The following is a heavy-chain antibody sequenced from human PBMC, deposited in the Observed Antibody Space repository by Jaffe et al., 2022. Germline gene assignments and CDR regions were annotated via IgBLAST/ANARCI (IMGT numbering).Heavy chain of an antibody. V-gene: IGHV4-38-2*01. CDR3: ARKSGYSSGWGTDYFDY. J-gene: IGHJ4*02. D-gene: IGHD6-19*01. CDR2: IYHSGST. Sequence: QVQLQESGPGLVKPSETLSLTCAVSGYSISSGYYWGWIRQPPGKGLEWIGSIYHSGSTYYNPSLKSRVTISVDTSKNQFSLKLSSVTAADTAVYYCARKSGYSSGWGTDYFDYWGQGTLVTVSS. CDR1: GYSISSGYY.